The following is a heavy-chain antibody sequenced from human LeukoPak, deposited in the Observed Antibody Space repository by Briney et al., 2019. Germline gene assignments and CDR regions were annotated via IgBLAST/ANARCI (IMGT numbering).Heavy chain of an antibody. CDR1: GFTFSSYS. Sequence: GGSLRLSCAASGFTFSSYSMTWVRQAPGKGLEWVSSISSSSSYIYYADSVKGRFTISRDNAKNSLYLQMNSLRAEDTAVYYCARGVGATTHFDYWGQGTLVTVSS. CDR2: ISSSSSYI. J-gene: IGHJ4*02. V-gene: IGHV3-21*01. CDR3: ARGVGATTHFDY. D-gene: IGHD1-26*01.